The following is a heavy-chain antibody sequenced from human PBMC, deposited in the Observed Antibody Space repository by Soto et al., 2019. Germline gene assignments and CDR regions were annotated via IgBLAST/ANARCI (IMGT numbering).Heavy chain of an antibody. CDR1: GFTFSTYG. CDR2: IWYDGSNK. Sequence: PGGSLRLSCAASGFTFSTYGMHWVRQAPGKGLEWVAVIWYDGSNKYHADSVKGRFTISRDNSKNTLYLQMNSLRAEDTAVYYCATLGYCSNTRCNRLDHWGHGTLVTVSS. CDR3: ATLGYCSNTRCNRLDH. J-gene: IGHJ4*01. D-gene: IGHD2-2*01. V-gene: IGHV3-33*03.